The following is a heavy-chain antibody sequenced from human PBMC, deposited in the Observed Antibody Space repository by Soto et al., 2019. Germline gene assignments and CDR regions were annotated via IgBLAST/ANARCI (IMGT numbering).Heavy chain of an antibody. V-gene: IGHV3-23*01. J-gene: IGHJ6*03. D-gene: IGHD2-15*01. CDR2: ISGSGGST. Sequence: GGSLRLSCAASGFTFSSYAMSWVRQAPGKGLEWVSAISGSGGSTYYADSVKGRFTISRDNSKNTLYLQMNSLRAEVTAVYYCAKQYCSGGSCYSKTYYYYYMDVWGKGTTVTVSS. CDR3: AKQYCSGGSCYSKTYYYYYMDV. CDR1: GFTFSSYA.